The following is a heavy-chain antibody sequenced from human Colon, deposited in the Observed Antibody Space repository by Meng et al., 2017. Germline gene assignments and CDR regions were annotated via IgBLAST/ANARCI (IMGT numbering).Heavy chain of an antibody. D-gene: IGHD5-12*01. CDR2: IYYSDST. CDR1: GGSVNRNSYY. CDR3: ARDSGYDKNWFDP. Sequence: VLQQESGPGLVRPSETLSFTCPVSGGSVNRNSYYWSWIRQPPGKGLEWIGFIYYSDSTNYNPSLKSRVTISVDTSKNQFSLKVSSVTAADTAGYYCARDSGYDKNWFDPWGQGTLVTVSS. V-gene: IGHV4-61*01. J-gene: IGHJ5*02.